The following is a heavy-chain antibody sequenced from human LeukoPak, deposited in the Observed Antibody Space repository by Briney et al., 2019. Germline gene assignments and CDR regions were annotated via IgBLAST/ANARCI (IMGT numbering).Heavy chain of an antibody. D-gene: IGHD4-17*01. CDR2: INHSGST. CDR1: GGSFSGYY. CDR3: ARASQDYGDSFDY. J-gene: IGHJ4*02. V-gene: IGHV4-34*01. Sequence: ASETLSLTCAVYGGSFSGYYWSWIRQPPGKGLEWIGEINHSGSTNYNPSLKSRVTISVDTSKNQFSLKLSSVTAADTAVYYCARASQDYGDSFDYWGQGTLVTVSS.